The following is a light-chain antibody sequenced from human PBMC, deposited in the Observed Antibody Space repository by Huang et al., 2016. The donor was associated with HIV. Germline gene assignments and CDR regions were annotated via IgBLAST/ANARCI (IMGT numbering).Light chain of an antibody. CDR2: GAS. CDR3: QQYNNWPPMYT. Sequence: EIVMTQSPATLSVSPGERATLSCRASQSVSSNLAWYQQKPGQAHRLLIYGASTRATGIPARFSALGSGTEFTLTISSLQSEDFAVYYCQQYNNWPPMYTFGQGTNLEIK. CDR1: QSVSSN. V-gene: IGKV3-15*01. J-gene: IGKJ2*01.